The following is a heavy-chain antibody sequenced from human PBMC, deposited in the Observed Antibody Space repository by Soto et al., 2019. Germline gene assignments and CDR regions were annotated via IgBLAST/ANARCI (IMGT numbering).Heavy chain of an antibody. CDR2: ISVHNGNT. J-gene: IGHJ6*02. V-gene: IGHV1-18*04. CDR3: ARGGEASWIHMYYYGMDV. D-gene: IGHD5-18*01. Sequence: QVQLVQSGAEVRKPGASVRVSCKASGYTFSDYGINWVRQAPGQGLEWMGWISVHNGNTDYAQKVQGRITLTTDTSTSTAYMELRSLRSDDTAVYYCARGGEASWIHMYYYGMDVWGQGTTVTVSS. CDR1: GYTFSDYG.